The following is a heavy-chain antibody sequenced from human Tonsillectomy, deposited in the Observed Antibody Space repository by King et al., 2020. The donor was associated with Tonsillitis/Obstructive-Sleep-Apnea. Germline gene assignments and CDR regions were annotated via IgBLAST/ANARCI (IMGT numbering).Heavy chain of an antibody. J-gene: IGHJ3*01. V-gene: IGHV1-2*06. Sequence: QLVQSGAEVRKPGASVKVSCKSSGYTFNDYYIHWVRQAPGEGLEWMGRINPDGGRTDYAQKFQGKVSMTRDTSLTTVYMEMTRLRLDDSAVYYCTRNLVGSDAFDVWGQGTLVIVSS. D-gene: IGHD3-16*01. CDR2: INPDGGRT. CDR3: TRNLVGSDAFDV. CDR1: GYTFNDYY.